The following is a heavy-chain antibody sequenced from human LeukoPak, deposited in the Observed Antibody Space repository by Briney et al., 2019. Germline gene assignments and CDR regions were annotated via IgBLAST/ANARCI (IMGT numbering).Heavy chain of an antibody. CDR1: GGSISSYY. Sequence: SETLSLTCIVSGGSISSYYWSWIRQPAGKGLEWIGRIYTSGSTNYNPSLKSRVTISVDTSKNQFSLKLSSVTAADTAVYYCAREQTVYGGNIYFDYWGQGTLVTVSS. D-gene: IGHD4-23*01. J-gene: IGHJ4*02. V-gene: IGHV4-4*07. CDR3: AREQTVYGGNIYFDY. CDR2: IYTSGST.